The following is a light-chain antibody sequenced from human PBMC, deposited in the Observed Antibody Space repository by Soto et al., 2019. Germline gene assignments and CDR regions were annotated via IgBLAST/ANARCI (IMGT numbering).Light chain of an antibody. CDR3: HQYGSSPRT. CDR1: QSVTSTY. J-gene: IGKJ1*01. Sequence: EIVLTQSPGTLSLSPGERATLSCRASQSVTSTYLAWYQQKPGQAPSLLMYGASSRATGIPDRFSGSGSGTDFTLTISRLEPEDFAVYYCHQYGSSPRTFGQGTKVEIK. CDR2: GAS. V-gene: IGKV3-20*01.